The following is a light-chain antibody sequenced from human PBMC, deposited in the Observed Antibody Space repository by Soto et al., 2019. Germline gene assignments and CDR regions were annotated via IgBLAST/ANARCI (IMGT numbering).Light chain of an antibody. CDR3: QKYTSAPLT. V-gene: IGKV1-27*01. CDR1: QGISDN. CDR2: GAS. J-gene: IGKJ4*01. Sequence: MYQSLSAVSASKKDRLTITCVASQGISDNLAWHQQKPGKVPKLLIYGASTLQSGVPSRFSGSGSGRDFILTISSLQPEDVATYYCQKYTSAPLTFAGGT.